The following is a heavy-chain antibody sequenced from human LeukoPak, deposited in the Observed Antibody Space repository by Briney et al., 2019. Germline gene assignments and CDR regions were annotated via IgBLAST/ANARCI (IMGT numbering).Heavy chain of an antibody. CDR2: INSVGINT. V-gene: IGHV3-74*01. D-gene: IGHD3-22*01. J-gene: IGHJ5*02. CDR1: GFTFSNYW. CDR3: ARYLGQHYDTSDNWFDP. Sequence: GWSLRLSCAASGFTFSNYWMHWVRQAPGKGLVWVSRINSVGINTSYADSVKGRFTISRDNAKNTLNLQMNSLRAEDTAVYYCARYLGQHYDTSDNWFDPWGQGTLVTVSS.